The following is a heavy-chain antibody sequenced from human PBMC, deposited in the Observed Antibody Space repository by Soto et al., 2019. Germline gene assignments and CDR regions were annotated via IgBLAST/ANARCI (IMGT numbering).Heavy chain of an antibody. CDR2: INHSGST. CDR3: ARGLLGYCSSTSCYRLDY. V-gene: IGHV4-34*01. D-gene: IGHD2-2*01. Sequence: PSETLSLTCAVFGGSFSCYYWSWIRQSPGKGLEWIGEINHSGSTNYNPSLKSRVTISVDTSKNQFSLKLSSVTAADTAVYYCARGLLGYCSSTSCYRLDYWSQGTLVTVSS. CDR1: GGSFSCYY. J-gene: IGHJ4*02.